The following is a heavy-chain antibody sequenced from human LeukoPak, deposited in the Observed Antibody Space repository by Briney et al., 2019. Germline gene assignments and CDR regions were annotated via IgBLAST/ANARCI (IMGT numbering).Heavy chain of an antibody. D-gene: IGHD5-24*01. CDR2: IYTSGST. CDR1: GGSISSYD. Sequence: SETLSLTCTVSGGSISSYDWSWIRQPAGKGLEWIGRIYTSGSTNYNPSLKSRVTMSVDTSKNQFSQKLSSVTAADTAVYYCASSIKSGNYYFDYWGQGTLVTVSS. V-gene: IGHV4-4*07. J-gene: IGHJ4*02. CDR3: ASSIKSGNYYFDY.